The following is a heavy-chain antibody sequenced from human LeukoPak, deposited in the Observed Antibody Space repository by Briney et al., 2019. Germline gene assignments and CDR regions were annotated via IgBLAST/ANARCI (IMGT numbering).Heavy chain of an antibody. CDR1: GGSISSYY. J-gene: IGHJ4*02. D-gene: IGHD3/OR15-3a*01. CDR3: ARGQGGGLFEY. Sequence: SGTLSLTCTVSGGSISSYYWNWIRQPAGKGLEWIGRVYTSGSTNYNPSLKSRVTMSIDTSKNQFSLNLSSVTAADTAVYYCARGQGGGLFEYWGQGTLVTVSS. CDR2: VYTSGST. V-gene: IGHV4-4*07.